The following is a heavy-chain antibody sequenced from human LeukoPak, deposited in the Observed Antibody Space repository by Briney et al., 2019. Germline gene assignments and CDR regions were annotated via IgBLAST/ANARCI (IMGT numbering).Heavy chain of an antibody. J-gene: IGHJ4*02. CDR1: CGSISSYY. CDR2: IYYSGST. D-gene: IGHD3-3*01. Sequence: SETLSITCTVSCGSISSYYWSWIRQPPGKGLEWIGYIYYSGSTNYNPSLKSRVTISVDKSKNQFSLKLSSVTAADTAVYYCVREGRRITIFGVVNHFDYWGQGTLVTVSS. CDR3: VREGRRITIFGVVNHFDY. V-gene: IGHV4-59*12.